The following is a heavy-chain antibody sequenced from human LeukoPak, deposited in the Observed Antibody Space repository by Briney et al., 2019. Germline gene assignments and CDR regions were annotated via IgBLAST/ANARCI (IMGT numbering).Heavy chain of an antibody. J-gene: IGHJ3*02. D-gene: IGHD3-22*01. Sequence: PSETLSLTCTVSGGSISSTYYYWGWIRQPPGKGLEWIGTLYNTGSTYYNPSLKSRVIMSVDTSKNQLSLKLGSVTAADTAMYYCARDRYYDSSDYYYMGDAFDIWGPGTMVTVSS. CDR2: LYNTGST. CDR3: ARDRYYDSSDYYYMGDAFDI. CDR1: GGSISSTYYY. V-gene: IGHV4-39*07.